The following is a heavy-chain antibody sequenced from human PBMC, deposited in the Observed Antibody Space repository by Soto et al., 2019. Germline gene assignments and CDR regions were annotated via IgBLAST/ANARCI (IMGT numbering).Heavy chain of an antibody. CDR3: SIGSWSAETFDV. CDR1: GGTFNTYT. D-gene: IGHD2-2*01. V-gene: IGHV1-69*02. CDR2: IIPMVTVT. Sequence: QVHLIQSGAEVKKPGSSVKVSCKAAGGTFNTYTLIWVRQAPGHGLEWMGRIIPMVTVTNSAQKFQARLTLTADKSTGTAFMELTSLRSDATAVYYCSIGSWSAETFDVWGQGTMVTVSS. J-gene: IGHJ3*01.